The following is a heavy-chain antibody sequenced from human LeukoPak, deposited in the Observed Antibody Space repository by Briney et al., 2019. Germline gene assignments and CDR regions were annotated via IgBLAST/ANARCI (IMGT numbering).Heavy chain of an antibody. J-gene: IGHJ6*04. CDR1: GDSINSGPYY. CDR3: VQEGFIYMDV. V-gene: IGHV4-61*02. D-gene: IGHD3-10*01. CDR2: IFSIGTT. Sequence: SETLSLTCTVSGDSINSGPYYWTWLRQSAGKGLEWIGRIFSIGTTTYNPSLKSRVSISLDTSKNHFSLNLSSVTAADAAIYYCVQEGFIYMDVWDKGTTVTVSS.